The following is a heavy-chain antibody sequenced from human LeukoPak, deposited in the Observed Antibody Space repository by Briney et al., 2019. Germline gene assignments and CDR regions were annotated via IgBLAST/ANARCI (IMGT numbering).Heavy chain of an antibody. V-gene: IGHV1-18*01. CDR2: ISAYNGNT. Sequence: ASVKVSCKASGYTFTSYGISWVRQASGQGLEWMGWISAYNGNTNYAQKLQGRVTMTTDTSTSTAYMGLRSLRSDDTAVYYCARDSGGIAAAGTLDPYYYYYYMDVWGKGTTVTVSS. J-gene: IGHJ6*03. CDR1: GYTFTSYG. CDR3: ARDSGGIAAAGTLDPYYYYYYMDV. D-gene: IGHD6-13*01.